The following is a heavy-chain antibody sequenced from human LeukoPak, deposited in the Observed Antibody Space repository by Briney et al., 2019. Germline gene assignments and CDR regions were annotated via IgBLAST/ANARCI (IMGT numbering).Heavy chain of an antibody. CDR1: GFTFSSYW. CDR2: IKQDGSEK. CDR3: ARGRPHGNDY. J-gene: IGHJ4*02. D-gene: IGHD4-23*01. Sequence: PGGSLRLSCAASGFTFSSYWMHWVRQAPGKGLEWVANIKQDGSEKYYVDSVKGRFSISRDNAKNTLYLQMNSLRVEDTAVYYCARGRPHGNDYWGQGTLVTVSS. V-gene: IGHV3-7*01.